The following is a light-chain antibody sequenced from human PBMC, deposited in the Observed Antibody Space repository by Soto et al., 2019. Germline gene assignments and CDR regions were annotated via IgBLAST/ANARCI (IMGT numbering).Light chain of an antibody. CDR2: GN. Sequence: QSVLTQPPSVSGAPGQRVTISCTGSSSNIGTNYDVHWYQQLPGTAPQLIVYGNNRPSGVPDRFSASKSGTSASLVITGLQAEDEADYYCQSYDISLSGSWVFGGGTKLTVL. V-gene: IGLV1-40*01. J-gene: IGLJ3*02. CDR3: QSYDISLSGSWV. CDR1: SSNIGTNYD.